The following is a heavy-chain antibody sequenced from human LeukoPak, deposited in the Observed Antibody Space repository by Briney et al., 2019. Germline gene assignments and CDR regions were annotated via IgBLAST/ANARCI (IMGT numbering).Heavy chain of an antibody. CDR3: AKDPPTGDGYNSYFDY. V-gene: IGHV3-30-3*01. D-gene: IGHD5-24*01. J-gene: IGHJ4*02. CDR2: ISYDGNTI. CDR1: EFTFSNYA. Sequence: GGSLRLSCAASEFTFSNYALHWVRQAPGKGLQWVAVISYDGNTIHYADSVKGRFTISRDNSKNTLYLQMNSLRAEDTAVYYCAKDPPTGDGYNSYFDYWGQGTLVTVSS.